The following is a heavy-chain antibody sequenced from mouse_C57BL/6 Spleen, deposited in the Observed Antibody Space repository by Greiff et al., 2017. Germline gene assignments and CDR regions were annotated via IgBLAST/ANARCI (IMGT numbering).Heavy chain of an antibody. V-gene: IGHV1-69*01. CDR3: ARPIGWDFDV. J-gene: IGHJ1*03. CDR1: GYTFTSYG. CDR2: ISPSDSYT. Sequence: QVQLQQSGAEFVMPGASVKLSCTASGYTFTSYGMSWVHQRPGQGLEWIGAISPSDSYTNYKHKFKGKSTMAVDKSSSTVYMQMSSLTSEDSVVYYCARPIGWDFDVWGTGTTVTVSS.